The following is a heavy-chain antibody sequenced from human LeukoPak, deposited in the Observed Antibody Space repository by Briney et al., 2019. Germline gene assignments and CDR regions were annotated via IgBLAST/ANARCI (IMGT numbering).Heavy chain of an antibody. J-gene: IGHJ4*02. CDR1: GFTFSNYA. Sequence: PGGSLRLSCAASGFTFSNYAMSWVRQAPGKGLEWVSAISGSGGTTYHADSVKGRFTISRDNSKNTLYLQMNSLRAEDTAVYYCATYHNTLTAKRSYYWGQGTLVTVSS. CDR2: ISGSGGTT. D-gene: IGHD2-21*02. CDR3: ATYHNTLTAKRSYY. V-gene: IGHV3-23*01.